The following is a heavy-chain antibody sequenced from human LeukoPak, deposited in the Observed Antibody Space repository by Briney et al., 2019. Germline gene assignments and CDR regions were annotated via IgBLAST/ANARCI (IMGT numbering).Heavy chain of an antibody. D-gene: IGHD2-2*01. CDR1: GGTFSSYG. V-gene: IGHV1-69*05. CDR2: IIPIFGTA. CDR3: ARGTIVVVPAARNLYYYMDV. J-gene: IGHJ6*03. Sequence: ASVKVSCKASGGTFSSYGISWVRQAHGQGLEWMGGIIPIFGTANYAQKFQGRVTITTDESTSTAYMELSSLRSEDTAVFYCARGTIVVVPAARNLYYYMDVWGKGTTVTVSS.